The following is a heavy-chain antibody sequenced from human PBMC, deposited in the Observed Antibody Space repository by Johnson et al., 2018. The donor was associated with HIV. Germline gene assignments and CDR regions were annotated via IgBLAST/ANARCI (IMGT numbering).Heavy chain of an antibody. CDR3: ARLPSWRGAFDI. CDR1: GFTFSNYA. CDR2: IRASGGGT. D-gene: IGHD3-10*01. V-gene: IGHV3-23*04. Sequence: VQLVESGGGLVQPGGSMRLSCAASGFTFSNYAMSWVRQAPGKGLEWVSNIRASGGGTYYADSVKGRLIISRDNSKNTLYLQMNSLRAEDTAVYYCARLPSWRGAFDIWGQGTMVTVSS. J-gene: IGHJ3*02.